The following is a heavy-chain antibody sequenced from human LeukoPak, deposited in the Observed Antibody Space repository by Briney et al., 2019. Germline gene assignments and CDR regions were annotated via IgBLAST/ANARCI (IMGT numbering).Heavy chain of an antibody. V-gene: IGHV3-23*01. J-gene: IGHJ4*02. CDR1: GFTFSNSA. D-gene: IGHD1-26*01. CDR2: ISGSGDKV. CDR3: AKDWSCDY. Sequence: GGSLRLSCAASGFTFSNSAMTWVRQAPGKGLESVSAISGSGDKVHYADSVKGRFTISRDNSKNTLYLQMNSLRVEDTAIYYCAKDWSCDYWGQGTLITVSS.